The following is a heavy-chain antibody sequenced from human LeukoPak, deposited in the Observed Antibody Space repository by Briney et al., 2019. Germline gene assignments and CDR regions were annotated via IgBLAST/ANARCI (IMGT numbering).Heavy chain of an antibody. CDR1: GFTVSNAW. J-gene: IGHJ4*02. D-gene: IGHD2-15*01. Sequence: GGSLRLSCAASGFTVSNAWMHWVRQAPGKGLEWVALTWSDGSDYFYPDSVKGRFTISRDNSKNTVYLQMNSLRDEDTAVYFCARDRGYCRGGRCYSNYFDLWGQGTLVTVSS. CDR2: TWSDGSDY. V-gene: IGHV3-33*08. CDR3: ARDRGYCRGGRCYSNYFDL.